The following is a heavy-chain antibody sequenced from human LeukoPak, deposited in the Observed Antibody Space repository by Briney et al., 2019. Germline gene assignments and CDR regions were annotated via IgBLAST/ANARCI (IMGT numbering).Heavy chain of an antibody. CDR3: ARVTYSGTYFGAAPPRPNDY. J-gene: IGHJ4*02. V-gene: IGHV4-34*01. Sequence: SETLSLTCAVYGGSFSGYYWSWIRQPPGKGLEWIGEINHSGSTNYNPSLKSRVTISVDTSKNQFSLKLSSVTAADTAVYYCARVTYSGTYFGAAPPRPNDYWGQGTLVAVSS. D-gene: IGHD1-26*01. CDR1: GGSFSGYY. CDR2: INHSGST.